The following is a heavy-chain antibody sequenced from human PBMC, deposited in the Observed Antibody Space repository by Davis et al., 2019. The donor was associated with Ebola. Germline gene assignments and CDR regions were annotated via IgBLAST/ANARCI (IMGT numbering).Heavy chain of an antibody. CDR2: IYSGDSDT. J-gene: IGHJ4*02. D-gene: IGHD4/OR15-4a*01. V-gene: IGHV5-51*01. CDR3: ARQASLYGAIDY. Sequence: KVSCKGSEYRFANYWIGWVRQMPGKGPEWMGVIYSGDSDTRYSPSFEGQVTISVDRSITTAHLQWSSLKASDAAIYYCARQASLYGAIDYWGQGTLVTVSS. CDR1: EYRFANYW.